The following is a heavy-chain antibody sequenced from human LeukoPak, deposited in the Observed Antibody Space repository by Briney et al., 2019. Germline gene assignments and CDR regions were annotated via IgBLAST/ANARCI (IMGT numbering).Heavy chain of an antibody. CDR1: GFTFSSYG. Sequence: PGGSLRLSCAASGFTFSSYGMHWVRQAPGKGLEWVAVIWYDGSNKYYADSVKGRVTISRDNSKNTLYLQMNGLRVEDTAVYYCAQVRPPSGSGWYGGDDYWGQVILVTVSS. CDR3: AQVRPPSGSGWYGGDDY. D-gene: IGHD6-19*01. CDR2: IWYDGSNK. V-gene: IGHV3-33*03. J-gene: IGHJ4*02.